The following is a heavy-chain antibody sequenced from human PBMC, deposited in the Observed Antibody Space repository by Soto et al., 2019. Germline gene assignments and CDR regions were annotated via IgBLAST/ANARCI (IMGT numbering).Heavy chain of an antibody. CDR3: ARTTSWYGDDY. CDR1: GGSISSGGYY. CDR2: IYYSGST. D-gene: IGHD6-13*01. V-gene: IGHV4-31*03. J-gene: IGHJ4*02. Sequence: SETLSLTCTVSGGSISSGGYYWSWIRQHPGKGLEWIGYIYYSGSTYYNPSLKSRVTISVDTSKNQFSLKLSSVTAADTAVYYCARTTSWYGDDYWGQGTLVTVSS.